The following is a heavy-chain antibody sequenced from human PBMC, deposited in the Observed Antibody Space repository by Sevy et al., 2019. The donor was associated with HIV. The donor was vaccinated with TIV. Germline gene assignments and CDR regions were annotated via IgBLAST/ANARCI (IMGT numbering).Heavy chain of an antibody. Sequence: GGSLRLSYAASGFTFSSYAMHWVRQAPGKGLEWVAVISYDGSNKYYADSVKGRFTISRDNSKNTLYLQMNSLRAEDTAVYYCARGMGSSYRYGMDVWGQGTTVTVSS. CDR1: GFTFSSYA. V-gene: IGHV3-30*04. CDR3: ARGMGSSYRYGMDV. D-gene: IGHD6-6*01. J-gene: IGHJ6*02. CDR2: ISYDGSNK.